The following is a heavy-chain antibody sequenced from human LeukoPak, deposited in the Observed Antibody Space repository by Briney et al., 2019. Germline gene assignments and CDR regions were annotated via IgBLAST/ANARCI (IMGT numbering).Heavy chain of an antibody. D-gene: IGHD3-16*02. CDR3: AKSLYGGCDY. Sequence: GGSLRFSCAASGFSFSTYAMSWVRQAPGKGLEWVSGVNGNGGSTSYADSVKGRFTIFRDNSKNTVYLQMNSLRVEDTAVYYCAKSLYGGCDYWGQGTVVTVSS. J-gene: IGHJ4*02. V-gene: IGHV3-23*01. CDR1: GFSFSTYA. CDR2: VNGNGGST.